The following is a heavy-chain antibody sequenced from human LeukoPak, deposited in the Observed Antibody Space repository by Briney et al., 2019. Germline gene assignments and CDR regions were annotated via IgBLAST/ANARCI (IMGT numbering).Heavy chain of an antibody. CDR3: ARRHGSSWADFDY. V-gene: IGHV3-48*02. CDR2: ISSSSNTI. Sequence: GGSLRLSCAASGFTFSSYSMNWVRQAPGKGLEWVSYISSSSNTIYYADSVKGRFTISRDNAKNSLYLQMNRLRDEDTAVYYCARRHGSSWADFDYWGQGTLVTVSS. D-gene: IGHD6-6*01. J-gene: IGHJ4*02. CDR1: GFTFSSYS.